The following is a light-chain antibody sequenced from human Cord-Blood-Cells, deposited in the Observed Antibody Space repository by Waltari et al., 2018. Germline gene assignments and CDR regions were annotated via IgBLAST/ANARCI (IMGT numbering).Light chain of an antibody. CDR3: AAWDDSLNGNWV. Sequence: QSVLTQPPSASGTPGQRVTISCSGSSSNIGSNTVNWYQQLPGTAPKLLIYSTNQRPSGVPDRFSGSKSGTSASLAISGLQSEDEADYYCAAWDDSLNGNWVFGGGTKLTVL. V-gene: IGLV1-44*01. J-gene: IGLJ3*02. CDR2: STN. CDR1: SSNIGSNT.